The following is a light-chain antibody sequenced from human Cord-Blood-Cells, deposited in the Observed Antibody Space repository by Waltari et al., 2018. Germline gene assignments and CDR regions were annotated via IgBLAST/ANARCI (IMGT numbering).Light chain of an antibody. CDR2: EVS. J-gene: IGLJ2*01. CDR3: SSYTSSSTLVV. CDR1: SSDVGGYNY. Sequence: QSALTQPASVSGSPGQSITISCTGTSSDVGGYNYVPWYQQHPGKDPKLMIYEVSNRPSGVSNRFSGSKSGNTASLTISGLQAEDEADYYCSSYTSSSTLVVFGGGTKLTVL. V-gene: IGLV2-14*01.